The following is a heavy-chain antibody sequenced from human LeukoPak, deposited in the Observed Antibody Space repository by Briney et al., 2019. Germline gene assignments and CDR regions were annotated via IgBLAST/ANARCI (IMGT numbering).Heavy chain of an antibody. J-gene: IGHJ6*02. D-gene: IGHD5-12*01. CDR2: ISAYNGNT. V-gene: IGHV1-18*01. Sequence: ASVKVSCKASGYTFTSYGISWVRQAPGQGLEWMGWISAYNGNTNYAQKLQGRVTMTTDTSTSTAHMELRSLRSDDTAVYYCARDRGYSGYDYYYYYGMDVWGQGTTVTVSS. CDR1: GYTFTSYG. CDR3: ARDRGYSGYDYYYYYGMDV.